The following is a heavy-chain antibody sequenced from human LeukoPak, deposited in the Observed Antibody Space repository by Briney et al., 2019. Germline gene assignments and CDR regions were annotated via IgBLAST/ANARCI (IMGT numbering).Heavy chain of an antibody. J-gene: IGHJ6*02. CDR2: INSDGSST. V-gene: IGHV3-74*01. CDR3: ARDGGSGWSYYYYGMDV. D-gene: IGHD6-19*01. CDR1: GFTFSSYW. Sequence: GGSLRLSCAASGFTFSSYWMHWVRQAPGKGLVWVSRINSDGSSTSYADSVKGRFTISRDNAKNTLYLQMNSLRAEDTAVYYCARDGGSGWSYYYYGMDVWGQGTTVTVSS.